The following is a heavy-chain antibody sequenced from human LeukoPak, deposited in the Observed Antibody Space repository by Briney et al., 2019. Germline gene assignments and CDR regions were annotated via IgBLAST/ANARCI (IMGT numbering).Heavy chain of an antibody. V-gene: IGHV1-2*02. Sequence: ASVTVSYKASVYTFTGYYMQWVGQAPGRGGEGVGWINPNSGGTHYAQKFQGRGTNNREPANSTDYMELRRVRSADTAGYYCARVGYNRNSIVGDFDYWGQGTLVTVSS. CDR1: VYTFTGYY. CDR3: ARVGYNRNSIVGDFDY. J-gene: IGHJ4*02. CDR2: INPNSGGT. D-gene: IGHD5-24*01.